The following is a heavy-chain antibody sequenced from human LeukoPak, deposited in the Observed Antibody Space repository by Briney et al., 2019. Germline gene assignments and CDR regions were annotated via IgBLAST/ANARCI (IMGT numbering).Heavy chain of an antibody. CDR3: ARDGKQQLLNWFDP. J-gene: IGHJ5*02. CDR1: GGTFSSYA. Sequence: GASVKVSCKASGGTFSSYAISWVRQAPGQGLEWMGGITPVFGTAKYAQKFQGRVTITADTSTSTAYMELSSLRSEDTAVYYCARDGKQQLLNWFDPWGKGTLVTVSS. CDR2: ITPVFGTA. V-gene: IGHV1-69*06. D-gene: IGHD6-13*01.